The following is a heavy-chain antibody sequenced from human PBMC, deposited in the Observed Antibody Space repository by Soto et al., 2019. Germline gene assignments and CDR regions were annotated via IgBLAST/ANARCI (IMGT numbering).Heavy chain of an antibody. Sequence: ETLSLTCTVSGGSISSYYWSWIRQPPGKGLEWIGYIYYSGSTNYNPSLKSRVTISVDTSKNQFSLKLSSVTAADTAVYYCARASWIQSLDYWGQGTLVTVSS. CDR3: ARASWIQSLDY. D-gene: IGHD5-18*01. CDR1: GGSISSYY. J-gene: IGHJ4*02. CDR2: IYYSGST. V-gene: IGHV4-59*01.